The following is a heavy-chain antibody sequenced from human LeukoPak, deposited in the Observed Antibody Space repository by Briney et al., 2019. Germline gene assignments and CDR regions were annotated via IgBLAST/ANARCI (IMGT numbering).Heavy chain of an antibody. D-gene: IGHD3-9*01. V-gene: IGHV3-20*04. CDR3: ARVLGDILTGYYSPFDY. CDR1: GFTFSSYG. J-gene: IGHJ4*02. CDR2: INWNGGST. Sequence: GGSLRLSCAASGFTFSSYGMTWVRQAPGKGLEWVSGINWNGGSTGYADSVKGRFTISRDNAKNSLYLQMNSLRAEDTALYYCARVLGDILTGYYSPFDYWGQGTLVTVSS.